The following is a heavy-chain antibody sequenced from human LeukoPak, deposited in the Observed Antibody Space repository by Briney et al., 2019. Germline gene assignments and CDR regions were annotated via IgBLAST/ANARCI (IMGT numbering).Heavy chain of an antibody. Sequence: SVKVSCKASGGTFSSYAISWVRQAPGQGLEWMGRIIPIFGTANYAQKFQGRVTITTDESTSTAYMELSSLRSEDTAVYYCASLGYGDYGGKRAFDIWGQGTMVTVSS. CDR3: ASLGYGDYGGKRAFDI. CDR2: IIPIFGTA. CDR1: GGTFSSYA. D-gene: IGHD4-17*01. J-gene: IGHJ3*02. V-gene: IGHV1-69*05.